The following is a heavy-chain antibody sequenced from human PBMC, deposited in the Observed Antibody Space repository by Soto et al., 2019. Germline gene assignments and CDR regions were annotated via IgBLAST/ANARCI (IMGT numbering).Heavy chain of an antibody. J-gene: IGHJ4*02. CDR3: ARHRRSPAEYYFDS. V-gene: IGHV3-21*01. CDR2: ISSSSTYI. CDR1: GFTISSYS. Sequence: GGSLRLSCAASGFTISSYSMNWVRQAPGKGLEWVSSISSSSTYISYAGLLKGRFTISRDNAKNSLYLQMNSLRAEDTAVYYCARHRRSPAEYYFDSWGQGTLVTVSS.